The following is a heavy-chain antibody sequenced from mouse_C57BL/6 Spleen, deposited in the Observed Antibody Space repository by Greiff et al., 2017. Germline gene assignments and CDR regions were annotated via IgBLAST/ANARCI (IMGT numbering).Heavy chain of an antibody. J-gene: IGHJ4*01. CDR1: GYSITSGYY. CDR3: ASYYDYDDAMDY. CDR2: ISYDGSN. D-gene: IGHD2-4*01. V-gene: IGHV3-6*01. Sequence: EVKLMESGPGLVKPSQSLSLTCSVTGYSITSGYYWNWIRQFPGNKLEWMGYISYDGSNNYNPSLENRISITRDTSKNQFFLKLNSVTTEDTATFYCASYYDYDDAMDYWGQGTSVTVSS.